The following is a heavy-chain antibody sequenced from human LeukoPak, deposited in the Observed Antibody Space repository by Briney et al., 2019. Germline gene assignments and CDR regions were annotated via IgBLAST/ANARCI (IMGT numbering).Heavy chain of an antibody. D-gene: IGHD6-13*01. J-gene: IGHJ5*02. CDR1: GGTFSSYA. Sequence: SVKVSCKASGGTFSSYAISWVRQAPGQGLEWMGGVIPIFGTANYAQKFQGRVTITTDESTSTAYMELSSLRSEDTAVYYCAREWPSSSWYYGLDNWFDPWGQGTLVTVSS. V-gene: IGHV1-69*05. CDR2: VIPIFGTA. CDR3: AREWPSSSWYYGLDNWFDP.